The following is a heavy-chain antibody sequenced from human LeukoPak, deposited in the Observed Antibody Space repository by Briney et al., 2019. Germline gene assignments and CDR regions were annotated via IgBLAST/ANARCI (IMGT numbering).Heavy chain of an antibody. V-gene: IGHV3-23*01. CDR1: GFTLSSYA. D-gene: IGHD3-3*01. J-gene: IGHJ4*02. CDR3: AKSSGRFLEWSASDY. CDR2: ISGSGGST. Sequence: PGGSLRLSCAASGFTLSSYAMSWVRQAPGKGLEWVSAISGSGGSTYYADSVKGRFTISRDNSKNTLYLQMNSLRAEDTAVYYCAKSSGRFLEWSASDYWGQGTLVTVSS.